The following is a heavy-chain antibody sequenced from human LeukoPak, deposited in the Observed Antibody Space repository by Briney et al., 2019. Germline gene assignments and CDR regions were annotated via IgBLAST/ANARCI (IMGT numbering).Heavy chain of an antibody. J-gene: IGHJ3*02. V-gene: IGHV4-30-4*08. D-gene: IGHD3-22*01. CDR1: GGSISSGGYY. Sequence: SETLSLTCTVSGGSISSGGYYWSWIRQHPGKGLEWIRYIYYSGSTYYNPSLKSRVTISVDTSKNQFSLKLSSVTAADTAVYYCARDAIDSSGYRGANDAFDIWGQGTMVTVSS. CDR3: ARDAIDSSGYRGANDAFDI. CDR2: IYYSGST.